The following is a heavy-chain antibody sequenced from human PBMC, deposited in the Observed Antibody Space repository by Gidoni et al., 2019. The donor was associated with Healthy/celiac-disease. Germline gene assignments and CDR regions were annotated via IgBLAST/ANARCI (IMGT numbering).Heavy chain of an antibody. J-gene: IGHJ6*02. CDR2: IYYSGST. V-gene: IGHV4-31*03. CDR3: ASDSGGSSTTAYYYYGMDV. Sequence: TCTVSGGSISSGGYYWSWIRQHPGKGLEWIGYIYYSGSTYYNPSLKSRVTISVDTSKNQFSLKLSSVTAADTAVYYCASDSGGSSTTAYYYYGMDVWGQGTTVTVSS. D-gene: IGHD2-15*01. CDR1: GGSISSGGYY.